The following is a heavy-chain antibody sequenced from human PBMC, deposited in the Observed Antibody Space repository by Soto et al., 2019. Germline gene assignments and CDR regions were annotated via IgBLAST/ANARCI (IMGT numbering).Heavy chain of an antibody. CDR1: GFTFSSYA. CDR3: AKLWLGEFNLRGDAFDI. D-gene: IGHD3-10*01. Sequence: EVQLLESGGGLVQPGGSLRLSCAASGFTFSSYAMSWVRQAPGKGLEWVSAISGSGGSTYYADSVKGRFTISRDNSKNTLYLQMNSLRAEDTAVYYWAKLWLGEFNLRGDAFDIWGQGPMVNVSS. J-gene: IGHJ3*02. CDR2: ISGSGGST. V-gene: IGHV3-23*01.